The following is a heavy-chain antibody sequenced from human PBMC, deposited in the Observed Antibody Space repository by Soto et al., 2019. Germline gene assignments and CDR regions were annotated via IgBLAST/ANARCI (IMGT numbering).Heavy chain of an antibody. CDR2: IWYDGNNK. D-gene: IGHD2-2*01. CDR1: GFPFSVYG. Sequence: GGSLRLSCAASGFPFSVYGMHLVRQPPGKGLEWVAAIWYDGNNKYYGDSVKGRFTISRDNSKNTLYLQMNSLRAGDTAVYYCVIRDGDTAAMGVWGQGTRGTV. J-gene: IGHJ4*02. CDR3: VIRDGDTAAMGV. V-gene: IGHV3-33*01.